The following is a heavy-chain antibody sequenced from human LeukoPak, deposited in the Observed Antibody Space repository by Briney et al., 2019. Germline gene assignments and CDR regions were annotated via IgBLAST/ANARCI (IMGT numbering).Heavy chain of an antibody. D-gene: IGHD1-1*01. CDR3: ARDSLQTRYSWNDEGRKNWFDP. CDR1: GFTFSGYY. CDR2: MNPSDGSP. Sequence: ASVKVSCKASGFTFSGYYMQWVRQAPGHGLEWMGIMNPSDGSPKYAQKLQGRVTMSGDTSTSTVYMELSSLTSEDTAVYYCARDSLQTRYSWNDEGRKNWFDPWGQGTLVIVSS. V-gene: IGHV1-46*01. J-gene: IGHJ5*02.